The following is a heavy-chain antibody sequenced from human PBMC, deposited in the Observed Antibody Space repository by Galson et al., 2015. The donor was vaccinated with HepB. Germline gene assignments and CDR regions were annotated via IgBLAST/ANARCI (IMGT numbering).Heavy chain of an antibody. J-gene: IGHJ4*02. V-gene: IGHV3-74*01. CDR3: ARDFIAARCFDY. CDR1: GFTFSSYW. Sequence: SLRLSCAASGFTFSSYWMHWVRQAPGKGLVWVSRINSDGSSTSYADSVKGRFTISRDNAKNTLYLQMNSLRAEDTAVYYCARDFIAARCFDYWGQGTLVTVSS. D-gene: IGHD6-6*01. CDR2: INSDGSST.